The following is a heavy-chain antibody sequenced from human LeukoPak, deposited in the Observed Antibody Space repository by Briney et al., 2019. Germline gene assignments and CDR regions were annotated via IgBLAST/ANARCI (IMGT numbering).Heavy chain of an antibody. J-gene: IGHJ4*02. CDR1: GFTFTSYA. Sequence: GGSLRLSCAASGFTFTSYAMSWVRQAPGKGLEWVSVISVSGTSTYYADSVKGRFTISRDNSKNTLYLQMNSLRAEDTAVYYCAKTAETTEYYFDYWGQGTLSPSPQ. CDR2: ISVSGTST. V-gene: IGHV3-23*01. D-gene: IGHD1-7*01. CDR3: AKTAETTEYYFDY.